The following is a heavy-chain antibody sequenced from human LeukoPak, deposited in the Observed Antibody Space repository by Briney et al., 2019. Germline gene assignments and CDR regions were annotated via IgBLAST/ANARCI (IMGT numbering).Heavy chain of an antibody. CDR3: ARVPPTDYDILTGYSYYHMDV. Sequence: SETLSLTCTVSGGSSSSSSYYWGWIHQPPGKGLEWIGSIYYSGSTYYNPSLKSRVTISVDTSKNQFSLKLSSVTAADTAVYYCARVPPTDYDILTGYSYYHMDVWGKGTTVTVSS. D-gene: IGHD3-9*01. CDR2: IYYSGST. V-gene: IGHV4-39*07. J-gene: IGHJ6*03. CDR1: GGSSSSSSYY.